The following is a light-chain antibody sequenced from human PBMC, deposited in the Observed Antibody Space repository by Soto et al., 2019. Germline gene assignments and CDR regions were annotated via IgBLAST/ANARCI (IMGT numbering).Light chain of an antibody. CDR3: QQYTNWPPIT. CDR1: QSVSSN. J-gene: IGKJ5*01. CDR2: GAS. V-gene: IGKV3-15*01. Sequence: EIVMTQSPATLSVSPGERAPATGRASQSVSSNLAWYQQKPGQAPRLLSYGASTRATGIPDRFSGSGSGADFTLTIINLQSEDFAVYYCQQYTNWPPITFGQGTRLEIK.